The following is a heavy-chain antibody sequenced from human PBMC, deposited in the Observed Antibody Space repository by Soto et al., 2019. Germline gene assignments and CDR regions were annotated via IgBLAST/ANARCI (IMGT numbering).Heavy chain of an antibody. V-gene: IGHV1-18*04. J-gene: IGHJ4*02. CDR3: ARDLNWNNVLGFDS. D-gene: IGHD1-20*01. Sequence: QLVQSGDEVKKPGASVKVSCRASGYIFNSVGISWLRQVPGQGLEWMGWVSTYSEHTKSVQKFQARVTWTADTSTSTVHMELRSLRSADTAVYYCARDLNWNNVLGFDSWGQGTLVTVSS. CDR1: GYIFNSVG. CDR2: VSTYSEHT.